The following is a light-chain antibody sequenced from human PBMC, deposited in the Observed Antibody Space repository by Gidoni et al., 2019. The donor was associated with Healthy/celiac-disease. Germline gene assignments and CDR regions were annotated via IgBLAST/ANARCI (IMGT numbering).Light chain of an antibody. CDR2: GAT. J-gene: IGKJ1*01. V-gene: IGKV3-20*01. CDR1: QSVSSSY. Sequence: IVLTQSPGTLALSPGERAPLSCMASQSVSSSYLAWYQQKPGQAPRLVIYGATSRATGIPDRFSGSGSGTDFTLTISRLEPEDFAVYYCQQYGSSLPWTFGQGTKVEIK. CDR3: QQYGSSLPWT.